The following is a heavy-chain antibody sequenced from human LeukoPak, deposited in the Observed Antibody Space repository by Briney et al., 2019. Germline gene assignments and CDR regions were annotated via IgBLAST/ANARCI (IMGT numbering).Heavy chain of an antibody. CDR1: GGSISSYY. V-gene: IGHV4-4*07. CDR3: ARERSGSEIFARSFDI. CDR2: IYTSGST. Sequence: SETLSLTCTVSGGSISSYYWSWIRQPAGKGLEWIGRIYTSGSTNYNPSLKSRITISVDKSKNHFSLKLSSVTAADTAVYYCARERSGSEIFARSFDIWGQGTKVTVSS. D-gene: IGHD3-3*01. J-gene: IGHJ3*02.